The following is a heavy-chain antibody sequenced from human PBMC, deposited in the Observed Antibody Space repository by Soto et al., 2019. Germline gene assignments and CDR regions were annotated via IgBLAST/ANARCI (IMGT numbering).Heavy chain of an antibody. J-gene: IGHJ5*02. D-gene: IGHD6-19*01. CDR1: GFTFSSSA. CDR3: AKCSVGTVRTSGWCNWFAR. CDR2: IRVGGGDT. Sequence: EVRLLESGGGLAQPGGSRRLSCAASGFTFSSSAMNWVGQAPGKGLEWVSSIRVGGGDTFYADSVRGRFTVSRDISRNTLYLQMNSLRAEDTAIYYCAKCSVGTVRTSGWCNWFARWGQGTLVTVSS. V-gene: IGHV3-23*01.